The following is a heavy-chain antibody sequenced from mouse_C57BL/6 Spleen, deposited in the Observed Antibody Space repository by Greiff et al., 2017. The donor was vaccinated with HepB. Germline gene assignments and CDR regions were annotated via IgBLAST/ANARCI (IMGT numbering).Heavy chain of an antibody. D-gene: IGHD2-2*01. J-gene: IGHJ2*01. Sequence: QVQLQQSGAELVRPGTSVKVSYKASGYAFTNYLIEGVKQRPGQGLEWIGVINPGSGGTNYNEKFKGKATLTADKSSSTAYMQLSSLTSEDSAVYFCARSGGYDGGENYFDYWGQGTTLTVSS. CDR2: INPGSGGT. CDR3: ARSGGYDGGENYFDY. CDR1: GYAFTNYL. V-gene: IGHV1-54*01.